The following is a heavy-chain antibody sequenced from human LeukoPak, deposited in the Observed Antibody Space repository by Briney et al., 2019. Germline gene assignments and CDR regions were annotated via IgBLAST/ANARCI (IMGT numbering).Heavy chain of an antibody. CDR1: GGSISSYY. CDR2: IYYSGST. D-gene: IGHD2-2*01. CDR3: ARDLSYCSSTSCSDWFDP. Sequence: SETLSLTCTVSGGSISSYYWSWIRQPPGKGLEWIGYIYYSGSTNYNPSLKSRVTISVDTSKNQFSLKLSSVTAADTAVYYCARDLSYCSSTSCSDWFDPWGQGTLVTVSS. V-gene: IGHV4-59*12. J-gene: IGHJ5*02.